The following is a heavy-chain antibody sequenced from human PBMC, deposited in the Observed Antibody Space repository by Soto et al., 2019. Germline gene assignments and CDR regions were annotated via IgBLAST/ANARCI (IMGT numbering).Heavy chain of an antibody. D-gene: IGHD2-21*01. V-gene: IGHV4-59*08. CDR1: GGSISSYY. CDR2: IYYSGST. Sequence: SETLSLTCTVSGGSISSYYWSWIRQPPGKGLEWIGYIYYSGSTNYNPSLKSRVTISVDTSKNQFSLKLSSVTAADTAVYYCAKRRIDACGGFDHWGQGTLVTVSS. CDR3: AKRRIDACGGFDH. J-gene: IGHJ4*02.